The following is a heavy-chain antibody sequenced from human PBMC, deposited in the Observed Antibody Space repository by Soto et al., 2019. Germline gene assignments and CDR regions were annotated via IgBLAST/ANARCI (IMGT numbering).Heavy chain of an antibody. J-gene: IGHJ6*03. V-gene: IGHV3-20*01. CDR2: INWNGGST. CDR3: ARESGYCSSTSCYYYYYYYMDV. Sequence: EVQLVESGGGVVRPGGSLRLSCAASGFTFDDYGMSWVRQAPGKGLEWVSGINWNGGSTGYADSVKGRFTISRDNAKNSLYLQMNSLRAEDTALYHCARESGYCSSTSCYYYYYYYMDVWGKGTTVTVSS. CDR1: GFTFDDYG. D-gene: IGHD2-2*01.